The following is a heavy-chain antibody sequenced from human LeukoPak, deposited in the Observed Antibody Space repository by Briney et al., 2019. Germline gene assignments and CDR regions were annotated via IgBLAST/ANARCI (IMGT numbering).Heavy chain of an antibody. Sequence: GGSLRLSCAAYGFTFSNAWMSWVRQAPGKGLEWVGRIKSKTDGGTTDYAAPVKGRFTISRDDSKNTLYLQMNSLKTEDTAVYYCTTDGYCSGGSCYPNWFDPWGQGTLVTVSS. V-gene: IGHV3-15*01. CDR2: IKSKTDGGTT. D-gene: IGHD2-15*01. CDR3: TTDGYCSGGSCYPNWFDP. J-gene: IGHJ5*02. CDR1: GFTFSNAW.